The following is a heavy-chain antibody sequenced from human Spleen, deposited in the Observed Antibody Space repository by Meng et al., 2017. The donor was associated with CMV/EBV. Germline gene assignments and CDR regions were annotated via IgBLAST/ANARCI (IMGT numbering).Heavy chain of an antibody. CDR2: MYYSGST. V-gene: IGHV4-59*01. Sequence: SETLSLTCTVSGGSISSYYWSWIRQPPGKGLEWIGYMYYSGSTNYNPSLKSRLTISVCTSKNQFSLKLTSVTSADTAVYYCARATVWSGNYLYFDYWGQGTLVTVSS. CDR1: GGSISSYY. J-gene: IGHJ4*02. D-gene: IGHD3-3*01. CDR3: ARATVWSGNYLYFDY.